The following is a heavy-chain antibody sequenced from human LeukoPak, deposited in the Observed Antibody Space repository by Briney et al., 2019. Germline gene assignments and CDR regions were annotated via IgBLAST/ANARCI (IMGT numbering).Heavy chain of an antibody. Sequence: SETLSLTCAVYGGSFSGYYWSWIRQPPGKGLEWIGEINHSGSTNYNPSLKSRVTISVDTSKNQFSLKLSSVTAADTAVYYCARGRPFEGMDVWGQGTTVTVSS. J-gene: IGHJ6*02. D-gene: IGHD3-10*01. CDR1: GGSFSGYY. V-gene: IGHV4-34*01. CDR3: ARGRPFEGMDV. CDR2: INHSGST.